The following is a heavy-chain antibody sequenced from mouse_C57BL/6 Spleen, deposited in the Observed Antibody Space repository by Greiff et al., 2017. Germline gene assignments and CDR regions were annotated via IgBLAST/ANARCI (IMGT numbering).Heavy chain of an antibody. D-gene: IGHD1-1*01. CDR1: GYAFSSSW. V-gene: IGHV1-82*01. CDR2: IYPGDGDT. J-gene: IGHJ2*01. CDR3: ARSSPVTTVDFDY. Sequence: VQLQQSGPELVKPGASVKISCKASGYAFSSSWMNWVKQRPGKGLEWIGRIYPGDGDTNYNGKFKGKATLTADKSSSTAYMQLSSLTSEDSAVYFCARSSPVTTVDFDYWGQGTTLTVSS.